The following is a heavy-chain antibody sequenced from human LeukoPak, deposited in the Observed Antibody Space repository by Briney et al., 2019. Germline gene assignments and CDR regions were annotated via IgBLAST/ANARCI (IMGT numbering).Heavy chain of an antibody. V-gene: IGHV3-21*01. Sequence: GGSLRLSCAASGFTFSTSAMNWVRQVPGKGLEWVSSIDYDSSHIYYAASVRGRFTISRDNARDSVYLQMDSLRVEDMAVYYCTRDPLRYFRVGHYDYWGQGTLVAVSS. J-gene: IGHJ4*02. CDR1: GFTFSTSA. D-gene: IGHD3-9*01. CDR3: TRDPLRYFRVGHYDY. CDR2: IDYDSSHI.